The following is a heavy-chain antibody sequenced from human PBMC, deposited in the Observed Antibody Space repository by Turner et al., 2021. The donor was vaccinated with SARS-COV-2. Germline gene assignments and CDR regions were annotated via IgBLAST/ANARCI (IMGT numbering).Heavy chain of an antibody. CDR3: ARDQAYCGGDCYDYYYYYGMDV. J-gene: IGHJ6*02. D-gene: IGHD2-21*02. Sequence: QVQLQESGPGLVKPSETLSLTCTVSGCSISSYYWSWIRQPPGKGLEWIGYIYYSGSTKYNPSLKSRVTISVDTSKNQFSLKLSSVTAADTAVYYCARDQAYCGGDCYDYYYYYGMDVWGQGTTVTVSS. CDR2: IYYSGST. V-gene: IGHV4-59*01. CDR1: GCSISSYY.